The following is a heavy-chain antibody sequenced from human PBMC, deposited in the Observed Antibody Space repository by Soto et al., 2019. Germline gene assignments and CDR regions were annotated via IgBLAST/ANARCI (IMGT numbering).Heavy chain of an antibody. V-gene: IGHV1-69*08. CDR2: IIPILGIA. J-gene: IGHJ5*02. D-gene: IGHD3-22*01. CDR3: AREDDSSGYYYPPLGWFDP. CDR1: GGTFSSYT. Sequence: QVQLVQSGAEVKKPGSSVKVSCKASGGTFSSYTISWVRQAPGQGLEWMGRIIPILGIANYAQKFQGRVTITADKSTSTAYMELSSLRSEDTAVYYCAREDDSSGYYYPPLGWFDPWGQGTLVTVSS.